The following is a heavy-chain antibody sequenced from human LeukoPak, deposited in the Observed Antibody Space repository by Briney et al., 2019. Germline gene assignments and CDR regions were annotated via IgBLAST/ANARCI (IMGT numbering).Heavy chain of an antibody. Sequence: SETLSLTCPVSGGSISSYYWSWIRQPPGKGLEWIGYIYYSGSTNYNPSLKSRVTISVDTSKNQFSLKLSSVTAADTAVYYCARGGMATIDYWGQGTLVTVSS. CDR2: IYYSGST. D-gene: IGHD5-24*01. CDR1: GGSISSYY. V-gene: IGHV4-59*01. J-gene: IGHJ4*02. CDR3: ARGGMATIDY.